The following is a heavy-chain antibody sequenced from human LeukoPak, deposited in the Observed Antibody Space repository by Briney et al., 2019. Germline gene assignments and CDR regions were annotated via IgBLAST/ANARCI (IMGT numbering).Heavy chain of an antibody. CDR3: AKAGIGVVGYFDY. J-gene: IGHJ4*02. CDR1: GFTFSSYG. D-gene: IGHD6-19*01. Sequence: GGSLRLSCAASGFTFSSYGLSWVRQAPGKGLEWVSAIRGSGGGTYYADSVKGRFTISRDNSKNTLYLQMNSLRDEDTALYYCAKAGIGVVGYFDYWGQGTLVTVSS. CDR2: IRGSGGGT. V-gene: IGHV3-23*01.